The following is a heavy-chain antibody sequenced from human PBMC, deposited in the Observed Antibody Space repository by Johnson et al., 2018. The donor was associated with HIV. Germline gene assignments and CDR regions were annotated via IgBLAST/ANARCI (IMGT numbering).Heavy chain of an antibody. CDR2: IRNDGSNE. D-gene: IGHD6-13*01. Sequence: QVQLVESGGGVVQPGGSLRLSCAASGFTFSSYGLHWVRQAPGKGLQWVAFIRNDGSNEYYAEPGKGRLTISRDNSKNTLYLQMNSLRAEDTAVYYCVRPAAAGRDDAFDIWGQGTMVTVSS. CDR3: VRPAAAGRDDAFDI. J-gene: IGHJ3*02. V-gene: IGHV3-30*02. CDR1: GFTFSSYG.